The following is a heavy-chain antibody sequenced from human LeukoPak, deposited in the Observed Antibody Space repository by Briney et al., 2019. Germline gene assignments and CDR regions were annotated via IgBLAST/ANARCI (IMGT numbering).Heavy chain of an antibody. CDR1: GGSINSGDSY. CDR2: IYHSEST. D-gene: IGHD2-2*01. Sequence: KASETLSLTCTVSGGSINSGDSYWSWIRQPPGKGLEWVGYIYHSESTYYNPSLKSRVTISLDTSKNQFSLRLTSVTAADTAVYFCARDRADCHSTSCYVDYWGQGTLVTVSS. CDR3: ARDRADCHSTSCYVDY. V-gene: IGHV4-30-4*08. J-gene: IGHJ4*02.